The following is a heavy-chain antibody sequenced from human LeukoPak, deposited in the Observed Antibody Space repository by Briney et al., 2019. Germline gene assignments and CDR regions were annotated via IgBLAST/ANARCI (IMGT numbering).Heavy chain of an antibody. D-gene: IGHD2-15*01. V-gene: IGHV4-38-2*02. CDR1: GYSISSGYY. CDR2: IYHSGST. Sequence: PSETLSLTCTLSGYSISSGYYWGWFRQPPGKGPEWIGSIYHSGSTYYNPSLKSRVTISVDTSKNQFSLKLSSVTAADTAVYYCARVLLGSAFDYWGQGTLVTVSS. J-gene: IGHJ4*02. CDR3: ARVLLGSAFDY.